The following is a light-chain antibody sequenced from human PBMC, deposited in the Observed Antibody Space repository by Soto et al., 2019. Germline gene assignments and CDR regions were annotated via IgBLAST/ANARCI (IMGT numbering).Light chain of an antibody. V-gene: IGKV1-5*03. CDR2: KAS. CDR3: QKYNRAPWT. Sequence: DIQMTQSPSTLSASVGYRFTITCRASQSISSWLAWYQQKPGKAPKLLIYKASSLESGVPSRFSGSGSGTEFTLTISSLQPEDVATYYCQKYNRAPWTFGQGTKVDIK. J-gene: IGKJ1*01. CDR1: QSISSW.